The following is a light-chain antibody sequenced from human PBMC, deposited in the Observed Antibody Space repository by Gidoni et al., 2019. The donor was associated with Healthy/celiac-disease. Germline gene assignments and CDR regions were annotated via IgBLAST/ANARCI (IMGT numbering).Light chain of an antibody. Sequence: DIQMTPSPSSLSASVGDRVTITCQASQDISNYLNWYQQKPGKAPKLLIYDASNLETGVPSRFSGSGSGTDFTFTISSLQPEDIATYYCQQYDNLPSFTFXPXTKVDIK. J-gene: IGKJ3*01. V-gene: IGKV1-33*01. CDR2: DAS. CDR1: QDISNY. CDR3: QQYDNLPSFT.